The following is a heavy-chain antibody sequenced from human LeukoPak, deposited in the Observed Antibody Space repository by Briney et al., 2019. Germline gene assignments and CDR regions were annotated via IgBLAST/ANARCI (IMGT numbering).Heavy chain of an antibody. J-gene: IGHJ4*02. Sequence: PSETLSLTCAVYGGSFSGYYWSWIRQPPGKGLEWIGEINHSGSTNYNPSLKSRVTISVDTSKNQFSLKLSSVTAADTAVYYCARDRSQLVSANFDYWGQGTLVTVSS. CDR1: GGSFSGYY. V-gene: IGHV4-34*01. D-gene: IGHD6-6*01. CDR3: ARDRSQLVSANFDY. CDR2: INHSGST.